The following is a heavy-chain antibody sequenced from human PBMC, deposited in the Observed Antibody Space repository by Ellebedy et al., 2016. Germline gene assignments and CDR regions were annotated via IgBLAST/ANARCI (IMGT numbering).Heavy chain of an antibody. CDR1: GFTLSNYA. CDR3: ARDPSYGSSWYRYFDY. CDR2: ISSSSSVI. D-gene: IGHD6-13*01. V-gene: IGHV3-48*04. Sequence: GGSLRLSCAASGFTLSNYAMNWVRQAPGKGLEWVSYISSSSSVIYYADSVKGRFTISRDNAKNSLYLQMKSLRAEDTAVYYCARDPSYGSSWYRYFDYWGQGTLVTVSS. J-gene: IGHJ4*02.